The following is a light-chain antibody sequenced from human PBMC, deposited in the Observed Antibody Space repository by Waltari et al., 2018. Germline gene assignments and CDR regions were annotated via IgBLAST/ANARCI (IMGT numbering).Light chain of an antibody. V-gene: IGLV2-11*01. CDR3: CSYRRGSTWV. CDR1: SSDVGGYND. Sequence: QAALTQPPSVSKSLGQSVTISCTGTSSDVGGYNDVPWYQQHPGTAPRLLIYDVSKRPSGVSDRFSGSKSGNTASLTISGLQAEDEADYYCCSYRRGSTWVFGGGTRLTVL. J-gene: IGLJ3*02. CDR2: DVS.